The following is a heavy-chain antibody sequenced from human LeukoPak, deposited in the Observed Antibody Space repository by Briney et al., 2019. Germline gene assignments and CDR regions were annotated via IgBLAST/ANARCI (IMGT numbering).Heavy chain of an antibody. Sequence: ASVKVSCKASGGTFSSYAISWVRQAPGQGLEWMGWISAYNGNTNYAQKLQGRVTMTTDTSTSTAYMELRSLRSDDTAVYYCASDGYNAYFDYWGQGTLVTVSS. CDR3: ASDGYNAYFDY. J-gene: IGHJ4*02. D-gene: IGHD5-24*01. CDR1: GGTFSSYA. V-gene: IGHV1-18*01. CDR2: ISAYNGNT.